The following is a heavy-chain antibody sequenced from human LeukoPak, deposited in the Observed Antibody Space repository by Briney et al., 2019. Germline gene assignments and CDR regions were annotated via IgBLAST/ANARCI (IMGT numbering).Heavy chain of an antibody. CDR2: IIRDGGTT. V-gene: IGHV3-74*01. J-gene: IGHJ4*02. Sequence: GGSLTLSCAPYGFTFSSYWTHWVRQVPGKGLVWVSRIIRDGGTTGYSGSVKGRFTISRDNAKNTLYLQMNGLRAEDTAVYYCVGVGDYGDYANYFDYWGQGTLATVSS. D-gene: IGHD4-17*01. CDR1: GFTFSSYW. CDR3: VGVGDYGDYANYFDY.